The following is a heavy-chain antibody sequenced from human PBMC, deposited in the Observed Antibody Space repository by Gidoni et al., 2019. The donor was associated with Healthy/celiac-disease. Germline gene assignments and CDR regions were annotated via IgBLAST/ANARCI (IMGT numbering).Heavy chain of an antibody. V-gene: IGHV3-48*02. CDR2: ISSSSSTI. D-gene: IGHD2-2*02. CDR1: GFTFSSYS. Sequence: EVQLVESGGGLVQPGGSLSLSCAASGFTFSSYSMNWVRQAPGKGLEWVSYISSSSSTIYYADSVKGRFTISRDNAKNSLYLQMNSLRDEDTAVYYCAIIPQSRDYYYYYGMDVWGQGTTVTVSS. CDR3: AIIPQSRDYYYYYGMDV. J-gene: IGHJ6*02.